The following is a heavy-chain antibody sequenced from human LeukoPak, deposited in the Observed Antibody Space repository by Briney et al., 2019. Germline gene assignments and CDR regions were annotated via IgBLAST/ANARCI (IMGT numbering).Heavy chain of an antibody. D-gene: IGHD6-19*01. V-gene: IGHV3-33*01. Sequence: GGSLRLSCAASGFTFSSYGIHWVRQAPGKGLEWVAVIWYDGSHKYYADSVKGRFTISRDNSKNTLYLQMNSLRAEDTAVYYCARDVYSSGWYFWFDLWGQGTLVTDSS. CDR3: ARDVYSSGWYFWFDL. CDR2: IWYDGSHK. J-gene: IGHJ4*02. CDR1: GFTFSSYG.